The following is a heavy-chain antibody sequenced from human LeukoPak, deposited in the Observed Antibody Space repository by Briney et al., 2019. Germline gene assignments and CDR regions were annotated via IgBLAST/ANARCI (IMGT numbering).Heavy chain of an antibody. Sequence: GGSLRLSCAASGFTFSSYSMDWVRQAPGKGLEWVSSISGSSRYIYYAESMKGRFAISRDNAKKLLYLQMNSLRAEDTAVYYCARDYRAGTGLVYFDYWGQGTLVTVSS. J-gene: IGHJ4*02. CDR3: ARDYRAGTGLVYFDY. CDR1: GFTFSSYS. CDR2: ISGSSRYI. D-gene: IGHD6-19*01. V-gene: IGHV3-21*04.